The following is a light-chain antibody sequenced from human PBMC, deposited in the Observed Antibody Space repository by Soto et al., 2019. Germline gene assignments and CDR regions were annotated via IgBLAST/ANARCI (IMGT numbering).Light chain of an antibody. V-gene: IGLV2-18*02. CDR1: SSDVGSYNR. CDR3: TSFTSSTTYV. J-gene: IGLJ1*01. Sequence: QSALTQPPSVSGSPGQSVAVSCTGTSSDVGSYNRVSWYQQPPGTAPKLIIYEVSKRPSGVPDRFSGSKSGNTASLTISGLQAEDEADYYCTSFTSSTTYVFGTGTKLTVL. CDR2: EVS.